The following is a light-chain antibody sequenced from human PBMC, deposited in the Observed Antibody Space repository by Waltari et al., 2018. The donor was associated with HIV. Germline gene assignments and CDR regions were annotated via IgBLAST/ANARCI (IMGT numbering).Light chain of an antibody. Sequence: SFVLTQPPSVSEAPGKTARVTCGGSNIGSEAVHWYQQKPGQAPVLGIYDNNDRPSGIPERCSGSNSGNTATLTISRVGAGDEADYYCQVWDSSSDHVVFGGGTKLTVL. J-gene: IGLJ2*01. CDR3: QVWDSSSDHVV. CDR1: NIGSEA. CDR2: DNN. V-gene: IGLV3-21*04.